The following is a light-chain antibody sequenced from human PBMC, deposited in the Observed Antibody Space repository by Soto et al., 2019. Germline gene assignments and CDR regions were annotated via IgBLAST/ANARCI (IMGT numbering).Light chain of an antibody. Sequence: EIVSTKSPGTLSWSPLGVGTLCVMASQSLTNKYLAWYRQKPGQAPRLLIYGASSRATGIPDRFSGSGYGTDFTLAINRLEPEDSAVYYCQQYYSSPRTFGRGTKVDIK. J-gene: IGKJ1*01. CDR1: QSLTNKY. V-gene: IGKV3-20*01. CDR3: QQYYSSPRT. CDR2: GAS.